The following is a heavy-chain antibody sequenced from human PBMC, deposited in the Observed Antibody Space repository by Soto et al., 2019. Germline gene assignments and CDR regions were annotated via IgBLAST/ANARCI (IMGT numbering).Heavy chain of an antibody. D-gene: IGHD3-10*01. CDR2: ISGSGGST. Sequence: EVQLLESGGGLVQPGGSLRLSCAASGFTFSSYAMSWVRQAPGKGLEWVSAISGSGGSTYYADSVKGRFTISRDNSKNTLYLQMNTLRAEDTAVYYCAKGKRLLWFGKGIGAFDIWGQGTMVTVSS. CDR3: AKGKRLLWFGKGIGAFDI. CDR1: GFTFSSYA. J-gene: IGHJ3*02. V-gene: IGHV3-23*01.